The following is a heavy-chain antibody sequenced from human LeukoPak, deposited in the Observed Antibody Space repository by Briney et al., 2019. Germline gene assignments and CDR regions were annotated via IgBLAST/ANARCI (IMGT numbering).Heavy chain of an antibody. CDR3: AKDLALYYYDSSGYIKDY. D-gene: IGHD3-22*01. Sequence: GGSLRLSCAASGFTFSSYAMSWVRQAPGKGLGWVSAISGSGGSTYYADSVKGRFTISRDNSKNTLYLQMNSLRAEDTAVYYCAKDLALYYYDSSGYIKDYWGQGTLVTVSS. CDR2: ISGSGGST. J-gene: IGHJ4*02. CDR1: GFTFSSYA. V-gene: IGHV3-23*01.